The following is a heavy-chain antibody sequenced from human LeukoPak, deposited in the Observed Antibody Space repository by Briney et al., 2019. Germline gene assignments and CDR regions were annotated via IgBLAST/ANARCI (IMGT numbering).Heavy chain of an antibody. V-gene: IGHV1-69*05. CDR3: TRGSSSQYFQH. Sequence: GASVKVSCKASGGTFSCYAISWVRQAPGQGLEWMGGIIPIFGTANYAQKVQGRVTMTTDTSTNTAYMELASLRPDDTAIYYCTRGSSSQYFQHWGQGTLVTVSS. CDR1: GGTFSCYA. CDR2: IIPIFGTA. D-gene: IGHD6-6*01. J-gene: IGHJ1*01.